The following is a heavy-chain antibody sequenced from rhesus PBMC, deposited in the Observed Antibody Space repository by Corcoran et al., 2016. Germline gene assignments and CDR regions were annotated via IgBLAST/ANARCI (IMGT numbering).Heavy chain of an antibody. Sequence: QVQLQESGPGLVMPSETLSLTCAVSGGSISSSYWSWIRQAPGKGLEWIGRIDRSGTTYSHPSLKSRVTLSVDTSKNQLSLKLRSVTAANTAVYYCARDMGGRWLPRIDYWGQGVLVTVSS. CDR3: ARDMGGRWLPRIDY. V-gene: IGHV4S11*01. J-gene: IGHJ4*01. CDR1: GGSISSSY. D-gene: IGHD6-37*01. CDR2: IDRSGTT.